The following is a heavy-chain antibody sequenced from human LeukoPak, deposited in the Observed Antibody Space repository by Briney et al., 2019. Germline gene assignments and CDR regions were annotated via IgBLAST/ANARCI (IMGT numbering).Heavy chain of an antibody. V-gene: IGHV1-69*13. CDR1: GGTFSSYA. Sequence: ASVKVSCKASGGTFSSYAISWVRQAPGQGLEWMGGIIPIFGTANYAQKFQGRVTITADESTGTAYMELSSLRSEDTAVYYCARGDYYDSSGYWDYWGQGTLVTVSS. J-gene: IGHJ4*02. CDR2: IIPIFGTA. D-gene: IGHD3-22*01. CDR3: ARGDYYDSSGYWDY.